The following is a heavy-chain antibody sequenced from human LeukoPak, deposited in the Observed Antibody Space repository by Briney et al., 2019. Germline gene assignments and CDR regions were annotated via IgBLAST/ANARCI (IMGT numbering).Heavy chain of an antibody. CDR2: VYYSGST. V-gene: IGHV4-59*01. D-gene: IGHD3-10*01. CDR3: ARGGGSGRGNWFDP. J-gene: IGHJ5*02. Sequence: SETLSLTCTVSGGSISPYYWSWIRQPPGKGLEWIGYVYYSGSTNYNPSLKSRVTISVDTSKSQFSLKLTSVTAADTAVYYCARGGGSGRGNWFDPWRQGSLVIVSS. CDR1: GGSISPYY.